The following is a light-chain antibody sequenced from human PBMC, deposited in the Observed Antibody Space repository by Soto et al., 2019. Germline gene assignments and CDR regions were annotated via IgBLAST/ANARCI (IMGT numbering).Light chain of an antibody. CDR2: DAS. CDR3: PQYDNLRE. V-gene: IGKV1-33*01. Sequence: DIQMTQSPSSLSASVGDRVTITCQASQDISNSLNWYQQKPGKAPKLLIYDASNFETGVPTRFREGASRTHFTYSTNSLQPEDIASYYCPQYDNLREFGSGTKGNLK. J-gene: IGKJ3*01. CDR1: QDISNS.